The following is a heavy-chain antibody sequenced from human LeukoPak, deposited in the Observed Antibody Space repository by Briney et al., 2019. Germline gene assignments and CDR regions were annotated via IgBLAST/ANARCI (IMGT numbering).Heavy chain of an antibody. J-gene: IGHJ5*02. CDR2: IYYTGST. D-gene: IGHD4-17*01. CDR3: ARRTTVTPNWFDP. CDR1: GGPISTYQ. Sequence: SETLSLTCTVSGGPISTYQWSWIRQPPGKGLEWIGYIYYTGSTNYNPSLRSRVTISLDTSKNQFSLRVNSVTAADTAVYYCARRTTVTPNWFDPWGQGTLVTVSS. V-gene: IGHV4-59*08.